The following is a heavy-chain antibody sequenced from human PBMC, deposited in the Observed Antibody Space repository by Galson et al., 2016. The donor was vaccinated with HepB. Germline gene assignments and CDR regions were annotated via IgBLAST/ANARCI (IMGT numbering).Heavy chain of an antibody. CDR1: GGNFNTYA. CDR3: ARDNVYYGSGGGPWGY. V-gene: IGHV1-69*13. D-gene: IGHD3-10*01. Sequence: SVKVSCKASGGNFNTYAISWVRQAPGQGFEWMGGIIPILATASYAQKFQVRLTITADESTSTAYMELSSLTSEDTAVYYCARDNVYYGSGGGPWGYWGQGTLVTVSS. CDR2: IIPILATA. J-gene: IGHJ4*02.